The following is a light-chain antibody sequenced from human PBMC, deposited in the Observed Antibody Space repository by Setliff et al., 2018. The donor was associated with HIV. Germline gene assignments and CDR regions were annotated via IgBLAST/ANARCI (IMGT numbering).Light chain of an antibody. CDR3: QAWDSSTAV. Sequence: SYELTQPPSVSVSPGQTASITCSGDKLGDKYACWYQQKPGQSPVLVIYRDSKRPSGIPERFSGPNSGNTATLTISGTQATDEADYYCQAWDSSTAVFGTGTKVTVL. J-gene: IGLJ1*01. CDR1: KLGDKY. CDR2: RDS. V-gene: IGLV3-1*01.